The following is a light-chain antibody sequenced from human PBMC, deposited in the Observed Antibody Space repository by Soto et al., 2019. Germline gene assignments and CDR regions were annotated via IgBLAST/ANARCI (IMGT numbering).Light chain of an antibody. J-gene: IGKJ4*01. Sequence: IVMTQSPATLSVSPGERATLSCRASQSVSSDLAWYQQKPGQAPRLLIYGASTRATSIAARFSGSGSGTEFTLTITSLQSEDFAVYYCQQYNSWPPTFGGGTKVEIK. CDR1: QSVSSD. CDR3: QQYNSWPPT. CDR2: GAS. V-gene: IGKV3-15*01.